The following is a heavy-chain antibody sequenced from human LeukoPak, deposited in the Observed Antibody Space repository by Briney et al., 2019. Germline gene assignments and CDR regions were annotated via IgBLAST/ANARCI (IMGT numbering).Heavy chain of an antibody. J-gene: IGHJ4*02. CDR1: GYTFTGYY. CDR3: ASSDGGYYYDSSGHRALSY. Sequence: ASAKVSCKASGYTFTGYYMHWVRQAPGQGLEWMGWINPNSGGTNYAQKFQGRVTMTRDTSISTAYMELRSLRSDDTAVYYCASSDGGYYYDSSGHRALSYWGQGTLVTVSS. D-gene: IGHD3-22*01. V-gene: IGHV1-2*02. CDR2: INPNSGGT.